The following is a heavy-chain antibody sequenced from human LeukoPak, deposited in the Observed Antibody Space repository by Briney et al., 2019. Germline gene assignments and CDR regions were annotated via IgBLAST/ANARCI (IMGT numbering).Heavy chain of an antibody. D-gene: IGHD6-19*01. J-gene: IGHJ4*02. CDR1: GFTFSTLP. V-gene: IGHV3-64D*06. CDR2: SSSNRGST. CDR3: VNQISGWVY. Sequence: GGSLRLSCSASGFTFSTLPMHWVRQAPGKGLEYVSGSSSNRGSTYYADSAKGRFTISRDNSKNTLYLQMSSLRPEDTAVYYCVNQISGWVYWGQGTLVTVSS.